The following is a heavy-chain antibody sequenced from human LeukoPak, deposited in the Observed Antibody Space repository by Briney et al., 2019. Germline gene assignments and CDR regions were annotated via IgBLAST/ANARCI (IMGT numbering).Heavy chain of an antibody. CDR3: AKKGVRGDHGDSIDY. CDR1: GFTFSGYA. V-gene: IGHV3-23*01. Sequence: PGGSLRLSCAASGFTFSGYAMSWVRQAPGKGLEWVSGISGSGGSTYFADSVKGRFTISRDNSKNTLYLQMNSLRAEDTAVYYCAKKGVRGDHGDSIDYWGQGTLVTVSS. CDR2: ISGSGGST. D-gene: IGHD2-21*01. J-gene: IGHJ4*02.